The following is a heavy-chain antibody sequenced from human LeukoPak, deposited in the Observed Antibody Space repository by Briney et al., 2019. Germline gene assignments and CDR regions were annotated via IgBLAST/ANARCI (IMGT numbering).Heavy chain of an antibody. CDR3: ATFSR. CDR1: GFTFSNYN. Sequence: GGSLRLSCAASGFTFSNYNVNWVRQAPGKGLEWLSVIYSGGSTYYADSVKGRFTISRDNSKNTLYLQMNRLRVEDTAVYYCATFSRWGQGTLVTVSS. D-gene: IGHD6-13*01. J-gene: IGHJ4*02. CDR2: IYSGGST. V-gene: IGHV3-66*01.